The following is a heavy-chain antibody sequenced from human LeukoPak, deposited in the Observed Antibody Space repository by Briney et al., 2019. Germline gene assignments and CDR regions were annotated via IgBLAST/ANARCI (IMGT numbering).Heavy chain of an antibody. D-gene: IGHD3-22*01. Sequence: GGSLRLSCAASGFTFSSYAMSLVRQAPGKGLEWVSAISGSGGSTYYAAPVKGRFTISRDGSKNTLYLQMNSLKTEDTAVYYCSYYYDSSGYPDFDYWGQGTLVTVSS. CDR3: SYYYDSSGYPDFDY. CDR1: GFTFSSYA. J-gene: IGHJ4*02. V-gene: IGHV3-23*01. CDR2: ISGSGGST.